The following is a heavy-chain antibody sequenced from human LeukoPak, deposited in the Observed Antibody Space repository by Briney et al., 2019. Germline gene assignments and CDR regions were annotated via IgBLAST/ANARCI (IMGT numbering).Heavy chain of an antibody. J-gene: IGHJ4*02. CDR2: ISGSGGSA. CDR3: AKGYHDSSLDYFDY. D-gene: IGHD3-22*01. Sequence: GGSLRLSCAASGFTFSSYAMSWVRQAPGKGLEWVSGISGSGGSAYYSDSVKGRFTISRDNSKNTLYLQMNSLRAEDTAIYYCAKGYHDSSLDYFDYWGQGTLVTVSS. CDR1: GFTFSSYA. V-gene: IGHV3-23*01.